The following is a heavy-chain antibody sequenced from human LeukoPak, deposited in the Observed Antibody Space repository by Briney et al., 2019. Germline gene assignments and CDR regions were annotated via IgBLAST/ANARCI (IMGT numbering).Heavy chain of an antibody. J-gene: IGHJ4*02. CDR2: IYHSGGT. D-gene: IGHD1-1*01. V-gene: IGHV4-4*02. CDR1: GDSISSSKW. CDR3: ARRASWYYFDY. Sequence: SGTLSLTCVVSGDSISSSKWWSWVRQPPGKGLEWIGEIYHSGGTNYNPSLKSRVTISVDKSKNQFSLNLSSVTVADTAVYYCARRASWYYFDYWGQGTLVTVSS.